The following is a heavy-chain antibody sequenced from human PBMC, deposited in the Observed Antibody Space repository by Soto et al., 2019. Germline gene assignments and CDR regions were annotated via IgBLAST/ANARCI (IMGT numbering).Heavy chain of an antibody. CDR3: AKGVGPLVYYYGMDV. CDR1: GFTFSSYA. D-gene: IGHD6-6*01. J-gene: IGHJ6*02. CDR2: ISGNGGTT. Sequence: PGGSLRLSCTASGFTFSSYAMSWVRQAPGKGLEWVSSISGNGGTTYCADSVKGRFTISRDNSKNTLYLQMNSLRVEDTAVYYCAKGVGPLVYYYGMDVWGQGTSVTVSS. V-gene: IGHV3-23*01.